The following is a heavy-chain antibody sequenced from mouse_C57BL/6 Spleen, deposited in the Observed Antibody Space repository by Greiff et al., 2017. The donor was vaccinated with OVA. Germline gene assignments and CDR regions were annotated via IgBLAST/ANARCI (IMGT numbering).Heavy chain of an antibody. Sequence: QVQLQQSGAELVRPGTSVKVSCKASGYAFTNYLIEWVKQRPGQGLEWFGVINPGSGGTNYNEKFKGKATLTADKSSSTAYMQLSSLTSEDSADYFCARKDVAYWGQGTLVTVSA. CDR2: INPGSGGT. CDR3: ARKDVAY. J-gene: IGHJ3*01. V-gene: IGHV1-54*01. CDR1: GYAFTNYL.